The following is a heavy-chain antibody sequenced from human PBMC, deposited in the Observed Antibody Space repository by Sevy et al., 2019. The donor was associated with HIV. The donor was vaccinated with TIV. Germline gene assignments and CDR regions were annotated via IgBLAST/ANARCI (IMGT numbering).Heavy chain of an antibody. J-gene: IGHJ4*02. CDR2: IYPGDSDT. Sequence: GESLKISCKTSGYTFSSYWIGWVRQMHGKGLEWMGMIYPGDSDTRYSPSFQGQVSISVDKSINTAYLEWSSLKTSDIAKYYCAIVFGTRTLYHFDSWGQGTLVTVSS. CDR3: AIVFGTRTLYHFDS. D-gene: IGHD1-1*01. CDR1: GYTFSSYW. V-gene: IGHV5-51*01.